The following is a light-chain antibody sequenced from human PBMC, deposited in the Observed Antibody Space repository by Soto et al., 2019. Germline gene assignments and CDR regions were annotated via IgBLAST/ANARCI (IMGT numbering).Light chain of an antibody. J-gene: IGKJ1*01. CDR3: QQYNNWPPRET. CDR2: GAS. V-gene: IGKV3-15*01. Sequence: EIVMTQSPATLSVSPGERATLSCRASQSVSSNLAWYQQKPGQAPRLLIYGASTRATGIPARFSGSGSGTEFTLTISSLQSQDFAVYHCQQYNNWPPRETFGQGTKVDIK. CDR1: QSVSSN.